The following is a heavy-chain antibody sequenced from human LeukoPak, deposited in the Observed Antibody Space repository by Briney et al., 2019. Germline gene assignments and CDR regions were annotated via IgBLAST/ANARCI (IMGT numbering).Heavy chain of an antibody. CDR2: IIPIFGTA. J-gene: IGHJ4*02. CDR1: GGTFSSYA. CDR3: ARGGGYYTPYYFDY. D-gene: IGHD3-10*01. V-gene: IGHV1-69*06. Sequence: GASVKVSCKASGGTFSSYAISWVRQAPGQGLEWMGGIIPIFGTANYAQKFQGRVTITADKSTSTAYMELSSLRSEDTAVYYCARGGGYYTPYYFDYWGQGTLVTVSS.